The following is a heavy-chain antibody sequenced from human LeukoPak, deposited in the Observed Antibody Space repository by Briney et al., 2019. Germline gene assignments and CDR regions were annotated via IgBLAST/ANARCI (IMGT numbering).Heavy chain of an antibody. V-gene: IGHV4-4*07. CDR3: ARQELGLAPYDY. J-gene: IGHJ4*02. Sequence: SETLSLTCSVSGVSIRNYYWTWIRQPAGEGMEWIGHLYNSGRTNYNPSLESRVTMSLDTSKNQFSLKLTSVTAADTAVYYCARQELGLAPYDYWGQGTLVTVSS. CDR2: LYNSGRT. D-gene: IGHD7-27*01. CDR1: GVSIRNYY.